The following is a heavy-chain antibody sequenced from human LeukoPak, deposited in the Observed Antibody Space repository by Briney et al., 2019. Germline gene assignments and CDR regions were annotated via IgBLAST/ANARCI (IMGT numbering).Heavy chain of an antibody. CDR1: VGSISSGSW. CDR2: IYHNGTP. D-gene: IGHD2-2*02. Sequence: SETLSLTCAVSVGSISSGSWWSWVRQSPGKGLEWIGEIYHNGTPNYSPSLKSRVTISADAFKNHFSLKLTSVTAADTAVYYCATAPILRGEGGEHYKYGMDVWGQGTTVIVSS. J-gene: IGHJ6*02. CDR3: ATAPILRGEGGEHYKYGMDV. V-gene: IGHV4-4*02.